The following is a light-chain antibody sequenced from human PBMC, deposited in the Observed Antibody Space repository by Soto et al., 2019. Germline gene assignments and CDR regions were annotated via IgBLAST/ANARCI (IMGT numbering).Light chain of an antibody. J-gene: IGKJ1*01. CDR1: QGIFYN. CDR3: QQYKNWPRT. V-gene: IGKV3D-15*01. CDR2: GAS. Sequence: LVLTQSPATLSVSPGERATLSCRASQGIFYNVAWFQKRPGQAPRPLSYGASIRVTGIPDRGSGSGSGTEVTRTISRLEHEEVAVYDCQQYKNWPRTFGQGTKVDIK.